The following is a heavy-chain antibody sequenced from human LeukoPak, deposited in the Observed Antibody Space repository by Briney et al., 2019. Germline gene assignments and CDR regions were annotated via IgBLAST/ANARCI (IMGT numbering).Heavy chain of an antibody. CDR2: ISPNNGNT. V-gene: IGHV1-18*01. J-gene: IGHJ3*02. D-gene: IGHD1-1*01. CDR1: GYTFDTSS. CDR3: TRVRNSNNWWGAFDI. Sequence: ASVNVSCKAFGYTFDTSSISWARQAPGQRLEWMGWISPNNGNTHYAQGVQGRVTMTTDTSWSTAYMELRSLRSDDTAVYYCTRVRNSNNWWGAFDIWGQGTMVTVSS.